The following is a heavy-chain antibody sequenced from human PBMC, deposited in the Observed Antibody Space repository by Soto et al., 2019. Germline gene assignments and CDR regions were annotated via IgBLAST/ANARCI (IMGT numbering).Heavy chain of an antibody. D-gene: IGHD4-17*01. V-gene: IGHV4-30-4*08. CDR3: ARATTVTSSFFYYGLDV. Sequence: QVQLQESGPGLVKPSQTLSLTCTVSGGSISNDDFYWSWIRQPPGKGLEWIGHIYYNGNTYYNPSLKSRLTMSLDTSQNQFSLHLRSVIAADSASYFCARATTVTSSFFYYGLDVWGQGTTVTVSS. CDR2: IYYNGNT. J-gene: IGHJ6*02. CDR1: GGSISNDDFY.